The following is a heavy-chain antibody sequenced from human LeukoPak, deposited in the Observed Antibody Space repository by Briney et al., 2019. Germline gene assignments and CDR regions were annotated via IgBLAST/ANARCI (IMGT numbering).Heavy chain of an antibody. D-gene: IGHD5-18*01. V-gene: IGHV2-70*04. J-gene: IGHJ4*02. CDR1: GFSLSTSGMR. Sequence: SGPALVIPTQTLTLTCTFSGFSLSTSGMRVSWIRQPPGKALEWLARIDWDDAKFYSTSLRTRLTISKDTSRNQVVLTMTNMDPVDTATYYCTREKEDTAMVTDYWGQGTLVTVSS. CDR3: TREKEDTAMVTDY. CDR2: IDWDDAK.